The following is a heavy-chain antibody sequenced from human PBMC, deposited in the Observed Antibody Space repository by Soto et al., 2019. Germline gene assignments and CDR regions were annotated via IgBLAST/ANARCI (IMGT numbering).Heavy chain of an antibody. J-gene: IGHJ5*02. CDR2: IYYSGST. CDR3: ARVLLPGIAAAGNPQPPWFDP. CDR1: GGSISSGDYY. Sequence: QVQLQESGPGLVKPSQTLSLTCTVSGGSISSGDYYWSWIRQPPGKGLEWIGYIYYSGSTYYNPSLKSRLTISVDTSKNQFSLKLSSVTAADTAVYYCARVLLPGIAAAGNPQPPWFDPWGQGTLVTVSS. D-gene: IGHD6-13*01. V-gene: IGHV4-30-4*01.